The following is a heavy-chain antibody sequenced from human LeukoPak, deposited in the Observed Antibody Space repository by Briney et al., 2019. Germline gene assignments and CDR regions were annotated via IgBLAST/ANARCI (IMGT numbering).Heavy chain of an antibody. CDR3: ARGYYGSGSVHFDY. CDR2: IYYSGST. CDR1: GGSISSHY. Sequence: SETLSLTCTVSGGSISSHYWSRIRQPPGKGLEWIGYIYYSGSTNYNPSLKSRVTISVDTSKNQFSLKLSSVTAADTAVYYCARGYYGSGSVHFDYWGQGTLVTVSS. J-gene: IGHJ4*02. V-gene: IGHV4-59*11. D-gene: IGHD3-10*01.